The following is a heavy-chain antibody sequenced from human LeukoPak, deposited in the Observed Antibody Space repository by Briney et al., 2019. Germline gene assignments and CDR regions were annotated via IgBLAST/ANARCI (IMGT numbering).Heavy chain of an antibody. Sequence: PSETLSLTCTVSGGSISSYYWSWIRQPAGKGLEWIGRIYTSGNTNYNPSLKSRVTISVDTSKNQFSLKLSSVTAADTAVYYCARDGDYSYSSGWTMTYNWFDPWGQGTLVTVSS. D-gene: IGHD6-19*01. CDR2: IYTSGNT. V-gene: IGHV4-4*07. CDR3: ARDGDYSYSSGWTMTYNWFDP. J-gene: IGHJ5*02. CDR1: GGSISSYY.